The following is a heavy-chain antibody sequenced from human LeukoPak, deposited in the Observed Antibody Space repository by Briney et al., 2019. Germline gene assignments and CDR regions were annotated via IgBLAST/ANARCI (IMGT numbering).Heavy chain of an antibody. CDR3: AKALNQEGIHD. CDR1: GFTFDDYA. CDR2: ISWNSGSI. V-gene: IGHV3-9*01. D-gene: IGHD5-18*01. J-gene: IGHJ4*02. Sequence: GRSLRLSCAASGFTFDDYAMHWVRQAPGKGLEWVSGISWNSGSIGYADALNGPFTISIDNAKNSLYLKMNSLRAEDTALYYCAKALNQEGIHDWGQGTLVTVSS.